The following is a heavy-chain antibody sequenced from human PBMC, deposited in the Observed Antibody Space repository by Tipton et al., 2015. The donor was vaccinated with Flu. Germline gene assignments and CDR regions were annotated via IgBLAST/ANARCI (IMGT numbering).Heavy chain of an antibody. D-gene: IGHD3-22*01. CDR1: GGSISSGSYY. CDR3: ARVRSYYDSSGYYYAFDY. J-gene: IGHJ4*02. V-gene: IGHV4-61*02. Sequence: TLSLTCTVSGGSISSGSYYWSWIRQPAGKGLEWIGRIYTSGSTNYNPSLKSRVTISVDTSKNQFSLKLSSVTAADTAVYYYARVRSYYDSSGYYYAFDYWDQGTLVTVSS. CDR2: IYTSGST.